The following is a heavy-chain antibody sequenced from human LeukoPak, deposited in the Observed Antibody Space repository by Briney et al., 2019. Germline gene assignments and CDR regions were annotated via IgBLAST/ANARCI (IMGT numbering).Heavy chain of an antibody. D-gene: IGHD5-18*01. Sequence: GGSLRLSCAASGFTFSSYSMNWVRQAPGKGLEWVSYISSSSSTIYYADSVKGRFTISRDNAKNSLYLQMNSLRAEDTAVYYCARVRTWIQLWSKGAFDYWGQGTLVTVSS. J-gene: IGHJ4*02. V-gene: IGHV3-48*01. CDR2: ISSSSSTI. CDR3: ARVRTWIQLWSKGAFDY. CDR1: GFTFSSYS.